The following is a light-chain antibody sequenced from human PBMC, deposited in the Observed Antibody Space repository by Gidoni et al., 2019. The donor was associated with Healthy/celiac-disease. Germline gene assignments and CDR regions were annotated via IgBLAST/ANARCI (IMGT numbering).Light chain of an antibody. CDR1: QSVSSS. V-gene: IGKV3-15*01. CDR2: GAS. Sequence: EIVMTQSPATLSVSPGERATLSCRASQSVSSSLAWYQQTPGQAPRLLIYGASTRATGIPARFSGSGSGTEFTLTISSLQSEDFAVYYWQQYNNWPWTFGQGTKVEIK. CDR3: QQYNNWPWT. J-gene: IGKJ1*01.